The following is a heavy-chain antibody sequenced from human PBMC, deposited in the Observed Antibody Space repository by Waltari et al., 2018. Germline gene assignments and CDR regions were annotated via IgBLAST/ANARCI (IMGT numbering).Heavy chain of an antibody. CDR1: GGSFSGYY. CDR2: INHSGST. J-gene: IGHJ5*02. CDR3: ARTFGVVINNWFDP. Sequence: QVQLQQWGAGLLKPSETLSLTCAVYGGSFSGYYWSWIRQPPGKGLEWIGEINHSGSTNYNPSLKSRVTISVDTSKNQFSLKLSSVTAADTAVYYCARTFGVVINNWFDPWGQGTLVTVSS. V-gene: IGHV4-34*01. D-gene: IGHD3-3*01.